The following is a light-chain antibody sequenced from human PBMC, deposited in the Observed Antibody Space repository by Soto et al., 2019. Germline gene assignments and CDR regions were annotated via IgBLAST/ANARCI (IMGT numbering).Light chain of an antibody. V-gene: IGKV3D-20*02. CDR1: QSVSSSY. CDR3: QQRSNWRVT. J-gene: IGKJ4*01. CDR2: DAS. Sequence: EIVLTQSPGTLSLSPGERATLSCRASQSVSSSYLAWYQHKPGQAPRLLIYDASSRATGVPDRFSGSGSGTDFTLTISRLEPEDIAVYYCQQRSNWRVTFGGGTKVDIK.